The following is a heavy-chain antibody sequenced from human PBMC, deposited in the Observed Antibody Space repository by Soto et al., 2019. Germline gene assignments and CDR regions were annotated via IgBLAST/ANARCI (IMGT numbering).Heavy chain of an antibody. CDR1: GYSINSDYY. J-gene: IGHJ4*02. CDR2: VYRTAIP. V-gene: IGHV4-38-2*01. Sequence: PSETLSLTCHVSGYSINSDYYWAWIRQPPGKGLEWIGSVYRTAIPLYNPSLRSRVTISVDTPKSQFSLKLTSVTATDTAMYYCTRLVVVATSGYVGFDHWGQGTLVTVSS. D-gene: IGHD2-15*01. CDR3: TRLVVVATSGYVGFDH.